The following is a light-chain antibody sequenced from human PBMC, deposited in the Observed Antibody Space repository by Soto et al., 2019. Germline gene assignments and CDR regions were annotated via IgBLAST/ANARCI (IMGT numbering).Light chain of an antibody. V-gene: IGKV3-11*01. J-gene: IGKJ1*01. Sequence: EIVLTQSPSTLSLSPGERATLSCRASQSVSSHLAWYQQKPGQSPRLLVYDASNRATGIPARFSGSGSGTDFTLTISSLQAEDVAVYYCQQYYSAPWTFGQGTKVDIK. CDR1: QSVSSH. CDR2: DAS. CDR3: QQYYSAPWT.